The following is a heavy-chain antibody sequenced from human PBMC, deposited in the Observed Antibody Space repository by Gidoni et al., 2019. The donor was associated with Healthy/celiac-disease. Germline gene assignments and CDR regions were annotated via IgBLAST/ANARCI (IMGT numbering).Heavy chain of an antibody. V-gene: IGHV3-23*01. D-gene: IGHD3-22*01. Sequence: EVQLLESGGGLVQPGGSLRLSCAASAFTFSSYAMSWVRKAPGKGLEWVSAISGSGGSTYYADAVKGRFTISRDNSKNTLYLQRNSLRAEDTAVYYCAKRDSSGYYHYFDYWGQGTLVTVSS. CDR2: ISGSGGST. CDR3: AKRDSSGYYHYFDY. CDR1: AFTFSSYA. J-gene: IGHJ4*02.